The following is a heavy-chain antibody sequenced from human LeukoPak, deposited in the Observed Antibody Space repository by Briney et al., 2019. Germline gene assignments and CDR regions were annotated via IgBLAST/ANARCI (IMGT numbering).Heavy chain of an antibody. D-gene: IGHD3-10*01. CDR3: ARGGYYGSGVDAFDI. J-gene: IGHJ3*02. Sequence: PSETLSLTCTVSGDNINNYYWSWIRQHPGKGLEWIGYIYYSGTTSYNPSLKSRVTISVDTSKNQFSLKLSSVTAADTAVYYCARGGYYGSGVDAFDIWGQGTMVTVSS. CDR1: GDNINNYY. V-gene: IGHV4-59*06. CDR2: IYYSGTT.